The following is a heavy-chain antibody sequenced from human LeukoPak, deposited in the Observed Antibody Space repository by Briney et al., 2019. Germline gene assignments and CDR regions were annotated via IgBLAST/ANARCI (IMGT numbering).Heavy chain of an antibody. J-gene: IGHJ4*02. D-gene: IGHD5-24*01. Sequence: GESLKISCRGSGYRFSSYWIGWVRQMPGKGLEWMGIIFLGDSDTRYSPSFQGQVTISDDKSIGTAYLQWSSLKASDTAMYYCARGTDGFNFFDYWGQGTLVTVSS. CDR2: IFLGDSDT. CDR3: ARGTDGFNFFDY. V-gene: IGHV5-51*01. CDR1: GYRFSSYW.